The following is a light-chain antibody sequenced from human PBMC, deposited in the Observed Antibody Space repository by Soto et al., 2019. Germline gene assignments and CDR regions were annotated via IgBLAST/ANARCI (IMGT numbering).Light chain of an antibody. J-gene: IGKJ1*01. V-gene: IGKV3-15*01. CDR3: QQYNNWPRT. CDR1: QSVSSD. CDR2: GVS. Sequence: EFVMTQSPATLSVSPGERVTLSCRASQSVSSDLAWYHQKPGQAPRLLIYGVSTRATGIPARFSGSGSGTEFTLTINSLQSEDFAVYYCQQYNNWPRTFGQGTKVDIK.